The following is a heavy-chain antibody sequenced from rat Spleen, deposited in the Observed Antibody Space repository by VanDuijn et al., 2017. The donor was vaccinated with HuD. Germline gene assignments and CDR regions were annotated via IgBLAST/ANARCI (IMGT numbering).Heavy chain of an antibody. J-gene: IGHJ2*01. D-gene: IGHD1-9*01. V-gene: IGHV3-1*01. Sequence: EVQLQESGPGLVKPSQSLSLTCSVTGYSITSNYWGWIRKFPGNKMEWMGYISYSGSTSYNPSLKSRISITRDTSKNQFFLQLNSVTTEDTATYYCARDNTYYGYRDYFDYWGQGVMVTVSS. CDR3: ARDNTYYGYRDYFDY. CDR1: GYSITSNY. CDR2: ISYSGST.